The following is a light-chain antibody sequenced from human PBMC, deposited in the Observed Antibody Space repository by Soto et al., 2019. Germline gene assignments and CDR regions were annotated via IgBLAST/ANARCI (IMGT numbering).Light chain of an antibody. J-gene: IGKJ1*01. V-gene: IGKV3-11*01. CDR3: QQYDSWPET. CDR1: QSVSSY. Sequence: QTRGALSLSPGESATRSCRASQSVSSYLAWYQQRPGQAPRILIYDASNRDTGIPARFSGSGSGTDFTLTISRLEPEDFLVYYCQQYDSWPETFGQGTKVDIK. CDR2: DAS.